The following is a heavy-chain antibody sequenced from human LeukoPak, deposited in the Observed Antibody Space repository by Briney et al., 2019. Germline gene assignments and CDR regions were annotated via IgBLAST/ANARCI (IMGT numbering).Heavy chain of an antibody. Sequence: GGSLRLSCAASGFTFIDYGMNWVRQAPGKGLEWVSSISTGRSFINYADSVKGRFTISRDNAKNSLFLQMNSLRAEDTAVYYCATVACSGGSCYSFDYWGQGTLVIVSS. J-gene: IGHJ4*02. V-gene: IGHV3-21*01. CDR1: GFTFIDYG. CDR2: ISTGRSFI. CDR3: ATVACSGGSCYSFDY. D-gene: IGHD2-15*01.